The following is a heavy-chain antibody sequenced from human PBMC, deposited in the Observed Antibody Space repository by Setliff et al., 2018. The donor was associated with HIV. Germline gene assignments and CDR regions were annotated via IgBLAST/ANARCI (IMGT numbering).Heavy chain of an antibody. Sequence: SVTLSLTCTVSGGSIISSTYFWGWIRQPPGKGLECIGNIYYSGSTSYNPSLKSRVTISVDTSKNQFSLKLSSVTAADTAVYYCARLLVAGMLFDYWGQGTLVTVSS. D-gene: IGHD2-15*01. J-gene: IGHJ4*02. V-gene: IGHV4-39*01. CDR3: ARLLVAGMLFDY. CDR2: IYYSGST. CDR1: GGSIISSTYF.